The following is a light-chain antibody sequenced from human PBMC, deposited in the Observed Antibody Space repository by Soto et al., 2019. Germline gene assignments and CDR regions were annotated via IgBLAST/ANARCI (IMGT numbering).Light chain of an antibody. J-gene: IGKJ3*01. V-gene: IGKV1-33*01. CDR2: DAS. CDR3: QQYEDLPLT. CDR1: QDITLY. Sequence: DIQMTQSPSSLSASAGDRVTITCQASQDITLYLNWYQQKPGKAPNLLIYDASILETGVPSRFSGSGSGTDFTFTISSLQPEDIATYFCQQYEDLPLTFGPGTKLDIK.